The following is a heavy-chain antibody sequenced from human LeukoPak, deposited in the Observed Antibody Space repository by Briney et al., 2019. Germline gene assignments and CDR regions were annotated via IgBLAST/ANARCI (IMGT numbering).Heavy chain of an antibody. V-gene: IGHV3-7*03. CDR3: LPEGNDYYFRFDY. CDR2: IKEDGSEK. J-gene: IGHJ4*02. Sequence: GGSLRLSCAASGFTFSNYWMTWVRQAPGKGLEWVANIKEDGSEKNYVDSVKGRFTISRDNAKNSLYLQMNSLKTEDTAVYYCLPEGNDYYFRFDYWGQGTLVTVSS. CDR1: GFTFSNYW. D-gene: IGHD3-22*01.